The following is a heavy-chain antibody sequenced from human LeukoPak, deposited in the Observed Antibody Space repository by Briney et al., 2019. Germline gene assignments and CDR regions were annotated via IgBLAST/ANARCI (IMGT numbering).Heavy chain of an antibody. D-gene: IGHD3-16*02. V-gene: IGHV4-59*12. CDR3: ARRDYDYVWGSYRSLYYFDY. J-gene: IGHJ4*02. Sequence: SETLSLTCTVSGVSISSYYWSWIRQPPGKGLEWIGYIYYSGSTNYNPSLKSRVTISVDTSKNQFSLKLSSVTAADTAVYYCARRDYDYVWGSYRSLYYFDYWGQGTLVTVSS. CDR2: IYYSGST. CDR1: GVSISSYY.